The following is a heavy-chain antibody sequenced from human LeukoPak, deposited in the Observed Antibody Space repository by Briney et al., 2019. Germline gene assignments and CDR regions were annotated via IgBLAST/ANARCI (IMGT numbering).Heavy chain of an antibody. CDR3: ARDSPRYSSSWCLDY. V-gene: IGHV3-74*01. Sequence: GGSLRLSCAASGFTFSSYWMHWVRQAPGKGLVWVSRINTDGSSTSYADSVKGRFTISRDNAKNTLYLQMNSLRAEDTAVYYCARDSPRYSSSWCLDYWGQGTLVTVSS. D-gene: IGHD6-13*01. CDR1: GFTFSSYW. J-gene: IGHJ4*02. CDR2: INTDGSST.